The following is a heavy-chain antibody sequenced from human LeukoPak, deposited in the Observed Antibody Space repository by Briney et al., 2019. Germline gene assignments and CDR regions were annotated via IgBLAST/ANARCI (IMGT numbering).Heavy chain of an antibody. D-gene: IGHD4-23*01. CDR2: IDPSDSYT. Sequence: ASVKISCKGSGYTFTNYWITWVRQMPGKGLEWMGSIDPSDSYTNYSPSFQGHVTISADKSVSTAYLQWSSLKASDTAMYYCARFLFDGNSRCFDYWGQGTLVTVSS. CDR3: ARFLFDGNSRCFDY. J-gene: IGHJ4*02. V-gene: IGHV5-10-1*01. CDR1: GYTFTNYW.